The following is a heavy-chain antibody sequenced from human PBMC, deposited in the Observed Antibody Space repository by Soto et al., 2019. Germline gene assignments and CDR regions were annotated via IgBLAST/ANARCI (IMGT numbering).Heavy chain of an antibody. J-gene: IGHJ4*02. V-gene: IGHV3-7*01. D-gene: IGHD3-22*01. CDR2: IKQDGSEK. Sequence: VQLVESGGGLVQPGGSLRLSCAASGFTFSSYWMSWVRQAPGKGLEWVANIKQDGSEKYYVDSVKGRFTISRDNAKNSLYLQMNSLRAEDTAVYYCAREPYYYDSSGPFDYWGQGTLVTVSS. CDR1: GFTFSSYW. CDR3: AREPYYYDSSGPFDY.